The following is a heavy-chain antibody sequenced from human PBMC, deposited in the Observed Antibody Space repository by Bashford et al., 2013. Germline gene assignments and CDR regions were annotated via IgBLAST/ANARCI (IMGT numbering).Heavy chain of an antibody. CDR2: IYSGAST. D-gene: IGHD2-21*02. Sequence: GGSLRLSCAASGFTVSSNYMSWVRQAPGKGLEWVSVIYSGASTYYADSVKGRFTISRDNSKNTLNLQLNSLRAEDTAVYYCAKRRVVTGTTYYFDYWGQGTLVTVSS. J-gene: IGHJ4*02. V-gene: IGHV3-53*01. CDR3: AKRRVVTGTTYYFDY. CDR1: GFTVSSNY.